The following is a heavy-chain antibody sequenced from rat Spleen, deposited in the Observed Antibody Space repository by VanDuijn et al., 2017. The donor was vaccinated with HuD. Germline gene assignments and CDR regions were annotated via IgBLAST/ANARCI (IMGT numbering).Heavy chain of an antibody. V-gene: IGHV5-29*01. D-gene: IGHD1-4*01. Sequence: EVQLLESGGGLVQPGRSLKLSCAASGFTFSNYGMAWVRQAPAKGLEWVATINYDATSTHYRDSVKGRFTISRDNAKSTLYLQMDSLRSEDTATYYCARRDGYTPYWFAYWGQGTLVTVSS. CDR3: ARRDGYTPYWFAY. CDR1: GFTFSNYG. CDR2: INYDATST. J-gene: IGHJ3*01.